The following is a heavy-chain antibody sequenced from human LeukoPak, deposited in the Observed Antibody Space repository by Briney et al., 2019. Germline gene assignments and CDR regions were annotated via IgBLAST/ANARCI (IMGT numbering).Heavy chain of an antibody. Sequence: GGSLRLSCAASGFTFSSYAMNWGRQAPGKGQERVASISGNGGSTYYADSVKGRFTISRDNSRNAVFLQMISPRDDDTAIYYCAKIERWLVHGFDLWGRGTLVTVSS. CDR1: GFTFSSYA. CDR2: ISGNGGST. CDR3: AKIERWLVHGFDL. V-gene: IGHV3-23*01. D-gene: IGHD6-19*01. J-gene: IGHJ2*01.